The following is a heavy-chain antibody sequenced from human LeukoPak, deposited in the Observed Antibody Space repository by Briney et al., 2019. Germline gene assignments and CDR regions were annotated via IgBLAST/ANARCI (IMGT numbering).Heavy chain of an antibody. CDR2: IRSKAYGGTT. CDR3: ARHDEAATGIDY. V-gene: IGHV3-49*03. J-gene: IGHJ4*02. Sequence: GGSLRLSCTASGFTFRDYAMSWFRQAPGKGLEWVGFIRSKAYGGTTEYAASVKGRFTISRDDSKSIAYLQMNSLKTEDTAVYYCARHDEAATGIDYWGQGTLVTVSS. CDR1: GFTFRDYA. D-gene: IGHD2-15*01.